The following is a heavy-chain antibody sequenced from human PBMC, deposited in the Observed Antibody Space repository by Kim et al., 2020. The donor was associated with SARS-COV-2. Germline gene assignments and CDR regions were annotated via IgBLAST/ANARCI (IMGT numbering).Heavy chain of an antibody. CDR2: IIPIFGTA. CDR3: ATPGEASIVVRGVITKYYYGMED. J-gene: IGHJ6*02. D-gene: IGHD3-10*01. V-gene: IGHV1-69*13. Sequence: SVKVSCKASGGTFSSYAISWVRQAPGQGLEWMGGIIPIFGTANYAQKFQGRVTITADESTSTAYMELSSLRSEDTAVYYCATPGEASIVVRGVITKYYYGMEDSSQGATVTVAS. CDR1: GGTFSSYA.